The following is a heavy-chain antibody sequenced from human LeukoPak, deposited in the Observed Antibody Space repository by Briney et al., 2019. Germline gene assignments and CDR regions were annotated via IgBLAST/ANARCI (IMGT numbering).Heavy chain of an antibody. CDR1: GYSFTTVY. V-gene: IGHV1-46*01. CDR2: IDPSGGTT. J-gene: IGHJ3*01. CDR3: ARDRARVGTKDDAFDV. Sequence: ASAKVSCRASGYSFTTVYMHWVRQASGQPPEWMGAIDPSGGTTRYAQKFQGRVTMTRDTSTSTVHMELSRLRYDDTAVYYCARDRARVGTKDDAFDVWGQGTRVIVSS. D-gene: IGHD3-10*01.